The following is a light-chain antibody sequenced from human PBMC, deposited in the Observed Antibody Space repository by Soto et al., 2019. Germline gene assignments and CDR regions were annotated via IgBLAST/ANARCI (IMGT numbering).Light chain of an antibody. Sequence: QPVLTQPPSASGTPGQRVTISCSGSSSNIGSNTVNWYQQLPGTAPKLLIYSDNQRPSGVPDQFSVSKSGTSVSLAISGLQSDDEADYYCAAWDDSLNGLVFGGGTKLTVL. CDR1: SSNIGSNT. V-gene: IGLV1-44*01. CDR3: AAWDDSLNGLV. CDR2: SDN. J-gene: IGLJ2*01.